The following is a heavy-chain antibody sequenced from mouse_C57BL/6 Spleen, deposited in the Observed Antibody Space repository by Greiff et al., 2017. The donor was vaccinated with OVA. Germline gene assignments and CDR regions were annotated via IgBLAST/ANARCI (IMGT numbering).Heavy chain of an antibody. V-gene: IGHV1-54*01. CDR3: AGDDYDAWFAY. Sequence: VQLQQSGAELVRPGTSVKVSCKASGYAFTNYLIEWVKQRPGQGLEWIGVINPGSGGPNYNEKFKGKATLTADKSSSTAYMQLSSLTSEDSAVYFCAGDDYDAWFAYWGQGTLVTVSA. CDR1: GYAFTNYL. D-gene: IGHD2-4*01. CDR2: INPGSGGP. J-gene: IGHJ3*01.